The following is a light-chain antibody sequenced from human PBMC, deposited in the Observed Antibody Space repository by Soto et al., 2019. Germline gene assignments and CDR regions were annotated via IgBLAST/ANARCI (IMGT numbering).Light chain of an antibody. CDR1: SSDVGGYNY. Sequence: QSALTQPASVSGSPGQSITISCTGTSSDVGGYNYVSWYQQHPGKAPKLMIYDVSNRPSGVSDRFSVSKSGNTVSLTISGLQAEDEGDYYCSSYTSSSTYVFGTGTKLTVL. J-gene: IGLJ1*01. CDR3: SSYTSSSTYV. CDR2: DVS. V-gene: IGLV2-14*01.